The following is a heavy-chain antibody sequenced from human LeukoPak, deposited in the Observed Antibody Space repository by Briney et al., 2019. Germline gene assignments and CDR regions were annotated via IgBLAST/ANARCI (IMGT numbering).Heavy chain of an antibody. Sequence: GGSLRLSCAASGFTFSSYDMHWVREATGKGLECVSAIGTAGDTYYPGSVKGRFTISRENAKNSLYLQMNSLRAGDTAVYYCARRSENYGDYGLDYWGQGTLVTVSS. D-gene: IGHD4-17*01. CDR3: ARRSENYGDYGLDY. CDR2: IGTAGDT. V-gene: IGHV3-13*01. CDR1: GFTFSSYD. J-gene: IGHJ4*02.